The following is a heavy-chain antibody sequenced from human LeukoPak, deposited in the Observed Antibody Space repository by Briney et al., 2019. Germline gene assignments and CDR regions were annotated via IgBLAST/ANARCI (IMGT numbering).Heavy chain of an antibody. D-gene: IGHD2-15*01. CDR1: GYTFSAHW. J-gene: IGHJ4*02. Sequence: ASVKVSCKTSGYTFSAHWMHWVRQAPGQGLEWMGIINPNGGFTSYAQKFQGRVTVTRDMSTSTVYMELSDLKSEDTAVYYCARNSCPSGSCYDNRGYFDHWGQGTLVTVSS. CDR3: ARNSCPSGSCYDNRGYFDH. V-gene: IGHV1-46*01. CDR2: INPNGGFT.